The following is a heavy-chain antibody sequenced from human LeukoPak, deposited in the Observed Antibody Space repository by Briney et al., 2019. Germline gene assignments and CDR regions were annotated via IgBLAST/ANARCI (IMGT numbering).Heavy chain of an antibody. CDR1: GFTFSSYA. CDR2: ISGSGGST. J-gene: IGHJ4*02. D-gene: IGHD3-10*01. Sequence: GGSLRLSCAASGFTFSSYAMSWVRQAPGKGLEWVSGISGSGGSTYYADSVKGRFTISRDNSKNRLYLQMNSLRAEDTAVYYCAKRPGGNYLDPFNYWGQGTLVTVSS. V-gene: IGHV3-23*01. CDR3: AKRPGGNYLDPFNY.